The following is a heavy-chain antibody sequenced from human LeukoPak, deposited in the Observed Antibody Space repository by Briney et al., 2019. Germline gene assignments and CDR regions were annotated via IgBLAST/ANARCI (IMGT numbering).Heavy chain of an antibody. CDR3: ARDLREYYDSSGYYYVAGFFDY. CDR1: GFAFNTYS. V-gene: IGHV3-21*01. J-gene: IGHJ4*02. D-gene: IGHD3-22*01. CDR2: ISSSSSYI. Sequence: PGGSLRLSCAASGFAFNTYSMNWVRQAPGKGLEWVSSISSSSSYIYYADSVKGRFTISRDNAKNSLYLQMNSLRAEDTAVYYCARDLREYYDSSGYYYVAGFFDYWGQGTLVTVSS.